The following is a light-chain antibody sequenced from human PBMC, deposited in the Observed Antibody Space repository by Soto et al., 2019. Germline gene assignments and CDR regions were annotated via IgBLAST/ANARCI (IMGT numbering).Light chain of an antibody. CDR2: DAS. CDR3: QQRSNWLLT. Sequence: EIVLTQSPATLSLSPGERATRACRASQSVSSYLAWYQQKPGQARRLLIYDASNRATGIPARFSGSGSGTDFTLTISSLEPEDFAVYYCQQRSNWLLTFGGGTKVEIK. CDR1: QSVSSY. V-gene: IGKV3-11*01. J-gene: IGKJ4*01.